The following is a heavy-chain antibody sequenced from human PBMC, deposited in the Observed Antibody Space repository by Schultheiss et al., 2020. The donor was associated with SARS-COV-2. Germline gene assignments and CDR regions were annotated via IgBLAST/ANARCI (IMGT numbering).Heavy chain of an antibody. CDR2: IRPDGSDT. D-gene: IGHD1-14*01. CDR1: EFTFSSFW. Sequence: GESLKISCVASEFTFSSFWMSWVRQAPGKGLEWVASIRPDGSDTYYVDSVNGRFTISRDNAKNSLYLQMNSLRVEDTALYYCATTASGWTPFDYWGRGTPVTVSS. J-gene: IGHJ4*01. V-gene: IGHV3-7*02. CDR3: ATTASGWTPFDY.